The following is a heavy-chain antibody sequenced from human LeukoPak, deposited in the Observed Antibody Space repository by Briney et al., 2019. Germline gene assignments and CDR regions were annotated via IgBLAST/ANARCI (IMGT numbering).Heavy chain of an antibody. CDR1: GYTFTSYG. CDR2: ISAYNGNT. D-gene: IGHD5-18*01. J-gene: IGHJ4*02. CDR3: ARDWSLGYSYGTFDY. V-gene: IGHV1-18*01. Sequence: ASVTVSCTASGYTFTSYGISWVRQAPGQGLEWMGWISAYNGNTNYAQKLQGRVTMTTDTSTSTAYMELRSLRSDDTAVYYCARDWSLGYSYGTFDYWGQGTLVTVSS.